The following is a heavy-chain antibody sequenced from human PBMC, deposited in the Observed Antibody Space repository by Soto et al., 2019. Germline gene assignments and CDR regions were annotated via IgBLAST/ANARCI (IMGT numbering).Heavy chain of an antibody. CDR3: ASHSSSWYSGKGPHYYGMDV. V-gene: IGHV4-59*01. J-gene: IGHJ6*02. D-gene: IGHD6-13*01. CDR1: GGSISSYY. CDR2: IYYSGST. Sequence: SETLSLTCTVSGGSISSYYWSWIRQPPGKGLEWIGYIYYSGSTNYNPSLKSRVTISVDTSKNQFSLKLRSVTAADTAVYYCASHSSSWYSGKGPHYYGMDVWGQGTTVTVSS.